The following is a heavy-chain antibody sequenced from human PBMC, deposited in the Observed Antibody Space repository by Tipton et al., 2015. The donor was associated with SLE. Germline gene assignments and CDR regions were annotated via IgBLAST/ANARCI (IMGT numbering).Heavy chain of an antibody. Sequence: TLSLTCAVYGESFSAHYWSWIRQPPGKGLEWIGEINHSGSANYNPSLKSRVTISVDMSKNQFSLKLNSVTAADTAVYYCAGGDNDAFDIWGQGTMVTVSS. V-gene: IGHV4-34*01. CDR1: GESFSAHY. CDR3: AGGDNDAFDI. J-gene: IGHJ3*02. CDR2: INHSGSA.